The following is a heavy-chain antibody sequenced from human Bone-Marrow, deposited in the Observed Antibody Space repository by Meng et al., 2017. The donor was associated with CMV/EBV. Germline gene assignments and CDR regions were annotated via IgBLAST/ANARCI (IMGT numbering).Heavy chain of an antibody. CDR3: AGQLPKGFDI. V-gene: IGHV1-69*05. D-gene: IGHD2-2*01. CDR1: GGTFSSYA. CDR2: IIPIFGTA. J-gene: IGHJ3*02. Sequence: SVKVSCKASGGTFSSYAISWVRQAPGQGLEWMGGIIPIFGTANYAQKFQGRVTITTDESTSTAYMELSSLRSEDTAVYYCAGQLPKGFDIWGQGTMVTVSS.